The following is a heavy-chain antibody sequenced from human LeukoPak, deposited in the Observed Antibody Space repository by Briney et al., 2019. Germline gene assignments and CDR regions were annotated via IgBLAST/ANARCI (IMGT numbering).Heavy chain of an antibody. D-gene: IGHD5-12*01. CDR1: GFTFSSYA. CDR3: AKDGTAGIVATMMATDYFDY. Sequence: GGSLRLSCAASGFTFSSYAMSWVRQAPGKGLEWVSAISGSGGSTYYADSVKGRFTISRDNSKNTLYLQMNSLRAEDTAVYYCAKDGTAGIVATMMATDYFDYWGQGTLVTVSS. V-gene: IGHV3-23*01. J-gene: IGHJ4*02. CDR2: ISGSGGST.